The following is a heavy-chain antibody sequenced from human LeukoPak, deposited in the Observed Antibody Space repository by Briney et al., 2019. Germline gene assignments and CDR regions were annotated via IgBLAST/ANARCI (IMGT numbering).Heavy chain of an antibody. CDR3: ARVSVESTDYYDSLPSRAFDI. Sequence: ASVKVSCKASGGTFSSYAISWVRQAPGQGLEWMGGIIPIFGTANYAQKSQGRVTITADESTSTAYMELSSLRSGDTAVYYCARVSVESTDYYDSLPSRAFDIWGQGTMVTVSS. J-gene: IGHJ3*02. V-gene: IGHV1-69*13. CDR2: IIPIFGTA. CDR1: GGTFSSYA. D-gene: IGHD3-22*01.